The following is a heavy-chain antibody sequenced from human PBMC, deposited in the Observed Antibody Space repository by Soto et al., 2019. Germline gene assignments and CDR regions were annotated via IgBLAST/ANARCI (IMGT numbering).Heavy chain of an antibody. V-gene: IGHV4-38-2*02. J-gene: IGHJ4*02. CDR2: VYHNRGA. CDR3: ARDRDTSGWDFDY. D-gene: IGHD6-19*01. Sequence: SETLSLTCAVSGYSISSGYYWGWIRQPPGKGLEWIGTVYHNRGAYYNPSLKSRVTISVDTSKNQFSLRLTSVTAADSAVYFCARDRDTSGWDFDYWGQGTLVTV. CDR1: GYSISSGYY.